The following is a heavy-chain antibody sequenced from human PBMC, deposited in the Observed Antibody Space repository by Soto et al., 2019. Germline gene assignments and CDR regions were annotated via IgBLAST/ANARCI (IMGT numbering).Heavy chain of an antibody. V-gene: IGHV3-23*01. Sequence: TARSLRLSCAASGFTFSSYAMSLVRQAPGKGLEWVSAISGSGGTTYYADSVQGRFTISRDNSKNTLYLQMNSLRAEDTAVYYCAKRALSSGWYSGQGTLVPVSS. J-gene: IGHJ4*02. D-gene: IGHD6-19*01. CDR3: AKRALSSGWY. CDR2: ISGSGGTT. CDR1: GFTFSSYA.